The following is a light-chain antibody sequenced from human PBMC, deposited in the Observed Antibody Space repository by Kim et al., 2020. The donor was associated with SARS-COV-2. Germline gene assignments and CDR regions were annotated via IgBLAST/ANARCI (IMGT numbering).Light chain of an antibody. J-gene: IGLJ2*01. V-gene: IGLV3-19*01. CDR2: NKN. Sequence: SSELTQDPAVSVALGQTVRITCQGDSLRSYYASWYQQKPGQAPVLVIYNKNNRPSGIPDRFSGSSLGNTASLIITGAQAEHEADYYCNSRDSSGNHKGVF. CDR1: SLRSYY. CDR3: NSRDSSGNHKGV.